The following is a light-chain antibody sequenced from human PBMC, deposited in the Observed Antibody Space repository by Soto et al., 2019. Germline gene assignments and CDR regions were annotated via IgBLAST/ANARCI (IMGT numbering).Light chain of an antibody. CDR1: HGISSD. Sequence: AIRMTQSPSSLSASTGDRVPITCRASHGISSDLAWYQQKPGKAPKLLIYAASTVQSGVPSRFSGSGSGTDFTLTISCLQSEDFATYYCQQYYSYLFTFGPGTKVDI. CDR2: AAS. V-gene: IGKV1-8*01. J-gene: IGKJ3*01. CDR3: QQYYSYLFT.